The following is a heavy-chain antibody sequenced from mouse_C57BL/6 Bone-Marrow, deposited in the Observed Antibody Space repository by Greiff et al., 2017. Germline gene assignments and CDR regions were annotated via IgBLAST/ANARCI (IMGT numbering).Heavy chain of an antibody. CDR2: INYDGSST. Sequence: EVQLVESEGGLVQPGSSMKLSCTASGFTFSDYYMAWVRQVPEKGLEWVANINYDGSSTYYLDSLKSRFIISRDNAKNILYLQMSSLKSEDTATYYCARDQGYDYPLYYAMDYWGQGTSVTVSS. CDR3: ARDQGYDYPLYYAMDY. V-gene: IGHV5-16*01. CDR1: GFTFSDYY. D-gene: IGHD2-4*01. J-gene: IGHJ4*01.